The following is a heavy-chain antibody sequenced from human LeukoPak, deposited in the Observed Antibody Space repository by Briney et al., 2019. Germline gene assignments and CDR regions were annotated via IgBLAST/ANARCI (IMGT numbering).Heavy chain of an antibody. Sequence: GGSLRLSCAASGFTFSSHSMNWVRQAPGKGLEWVSVIYSGGTTYYADSVKGRFTISRDNSKNTLYLQMNNLRADDTAVYYCARGGEQQLVRGYFDFWGQGTLVTVSS. CDR3: ARGGEQQLVRGYFDF. CDR2: IYSGGTT. J-gene: IGHJ4*02. D-gene: IGHD6-13*01. V-gene: IGHV3-53*01. CDR1: GFTFSSHS.